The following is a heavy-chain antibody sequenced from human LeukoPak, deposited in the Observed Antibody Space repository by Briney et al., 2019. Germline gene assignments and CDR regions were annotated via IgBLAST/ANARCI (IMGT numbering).Heavy chain of an antibody. D-gene: IGHD3-9*01. CDR3: ARGPYYDILTGWNGMDV. V-gene: IGHV1-69*06. CDR1: GGTFSSYA. CDR2: IIPIFGTA. Sequence: ASVKVSCKASGGTFSSYAISWVRQAPGQGLEWMGGIIPIFGTANYAQKFQGRVTITADKSTSTAYMELSSLRSEDTAVYCCARGPYYDILTGWNGMDVWGKGTTVTVSS. J-gene: IGHJ6*04.